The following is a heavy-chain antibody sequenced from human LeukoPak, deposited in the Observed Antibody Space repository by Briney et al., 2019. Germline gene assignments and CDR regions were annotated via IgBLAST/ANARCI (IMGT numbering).Heavy chain of an antibody. V-gene: IGHV1-18*01. CDR3: ARDGYFDY. CDR1: GYTFSTYG. Sequence: ASVKVSCKASGYTFSTYGIAWVRQAPGQGLEWMGWISGYNGNTNYAQKFQGRVTMTTDTATTTAYMELRSLRSDDTAVYYCARDGYFDYWGQGTLVTVSS. J-gene: IGHJ4*02. CDR2: ISGYNGNT.